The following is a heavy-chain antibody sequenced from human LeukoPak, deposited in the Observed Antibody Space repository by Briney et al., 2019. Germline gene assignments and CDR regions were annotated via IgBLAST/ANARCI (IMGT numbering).Heavy chain of an antibody. CDR1: GFIFNNYG. J-gene: IGHJ5*02. Sequence: GGSPRLSCAASGFIFNNYGLIWVRQAPGKGLEWVSAISNDGGGTQYAEFVKGRFTISRDNSKNTLFLQMNSLRAEDTALYYCAKGSSGYFADLWGQGTLVTVSS. D-gene: IGHD3-22*01. CDR2: ISNDGGGT. V-gene: IGHV3-23*01. CDR3: AKGSSGYFADL.